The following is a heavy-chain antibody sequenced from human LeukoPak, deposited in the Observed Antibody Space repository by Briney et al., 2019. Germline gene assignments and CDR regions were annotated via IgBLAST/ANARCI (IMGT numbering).Heavy chain of an antibody. CDR2: ISAYNGNT. D-gene: IGHD5-12*01. Sequence: ASVKVSCKASGYTFTSYGISWVRQAPGQGLEWMGWISAYNGNTNYAQKLQGRVTMTTDTSTSTAYMELRSLRSDDTAVHYCARGNSGYDPIYYYYYMDVWGKGTTVTVSS. J-gene: IGHJ6*03. CDR3: ARGNSGYDPIYYYYYMDV. CDR1: GYTFTSYG. V-gene: IGHV1-18*01.